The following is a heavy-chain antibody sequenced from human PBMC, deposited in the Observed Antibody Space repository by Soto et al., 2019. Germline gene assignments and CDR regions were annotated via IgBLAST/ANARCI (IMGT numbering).Heavy chain of an antibody. Sequence: QVQLVQSGAEVKKPGSSVKVSCKASGGTFSSYTISWVRQAPGQGLEWMGRIIPSPGIANYAQKFQGRVTITADKSTSTAYMEVSSLRSEDTAVYYCANPGDSIWNAFDSWGQGTMVTFSS. V-gene: IGHV1-69*02. CDR2: IIPSPGIA. J-gene: IGHJ3*02. D-gene: IGHD4-17*01. CDR3: ANPGDSIWNAFDS. CDR1: GGTFSSYT.